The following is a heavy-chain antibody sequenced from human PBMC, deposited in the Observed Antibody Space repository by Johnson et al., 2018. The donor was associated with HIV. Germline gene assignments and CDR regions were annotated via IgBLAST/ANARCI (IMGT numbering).Heavy chain of an antibody. J-gene: IGHJ3*02. CDR1: GFTFSDYY. CDR2: ISSSTNTI. CDR3: VRDAFDYRDASGRFGGAGFDI. V-gene: IGHV3-11*04. Sequence: QEQLVESGGGVVQPGRSLRLSCSASGFTFSDYYMSWIRQAPGKGLEWVSYISSSTNTIYYEDSVKGRFTISRANAKNSLSLQMNSLKAEDTAVYFCVRDAFDYRDASGRFGGAGFDIWGQGTVVTVSS. D-gene: IGHD3-16*01.